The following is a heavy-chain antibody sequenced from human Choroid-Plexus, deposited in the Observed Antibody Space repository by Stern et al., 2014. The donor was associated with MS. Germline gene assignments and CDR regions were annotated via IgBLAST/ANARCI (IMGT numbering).Heavy chain of an antibody. Sequence: DQLVESGGGVVQPGRPLRLSCVASGFTFGSCAMHWVRQAPGKGLEWGAGVSYDGSNKYYADSVKGRFTISRDNSQNTLYMQMSSLRPEDTAVYYCAKDRQYLTHFFDHWGQGSLVTVSS. J-gene: IGHJ5*02. D-gene: IGHD2/OR15-2a*01. V-gene: IGHV3-30*18. CDR3: AKDRQYLTHFFDH. CDR1: GFTFGSCA. CDR2: VSYDGSNK.